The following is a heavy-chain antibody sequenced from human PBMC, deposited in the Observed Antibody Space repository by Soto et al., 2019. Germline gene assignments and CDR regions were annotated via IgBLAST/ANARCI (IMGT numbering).Heavy chain of an antibody. J-gene: IGHJ6*02. D-gene: IGHD2-2*02. CDR3: ARDRLYQLLYSSYYYYYGMDV. CDR1: GFTFSSYG. V-gene: IGHV3-33*01. Sequence: GGSLRLTCAASGFTFSSYGMHWFRQAPGKGLEWVAVIWYDGSNKYYADSVKGRFTISRDNSKNTLYLQMNSLRAEDTAVYYCARDRLYQLLYSSYYYYYGMDVWGQGTTVTVSS. CDR2: IWYDGSNK.